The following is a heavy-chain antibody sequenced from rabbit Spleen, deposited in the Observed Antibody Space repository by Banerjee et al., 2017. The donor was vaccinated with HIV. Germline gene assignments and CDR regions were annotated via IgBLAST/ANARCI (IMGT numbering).Heavy chain of an antibody. J-gene: IGHJ4*01. V-gene: IGHV1S47*01. CDR1: GFDFNSYV. CDR2: MENPNANI. D-gene: IGHD4-2*01. Sequence: QQQLEESGGGLVKPGGSLTLTCTASGFDFNSYVVCWVRQAPGKGPEWIACMENPNANIWYSSWAKGRFTISKTSSTTVTLQMTSLTGADTATYFCARWETYDGAGFYLWGPGTLVTVS. CDR3: ARWETYDGAGFYL.